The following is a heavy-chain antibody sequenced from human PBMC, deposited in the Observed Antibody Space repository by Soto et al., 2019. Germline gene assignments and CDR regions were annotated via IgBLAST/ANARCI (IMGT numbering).Heavy chain of an antibody. CDR2: ISGSGGST. V-gene: IGHV3-23*01. J-gene: IGHJ6*02. CDR3: AKDPFNMITFGGVIPYYYYYYGMDV. D-gene: IGHD3-16*02. CDR1: GFTFSSYA. Sequence: GGSLRLSCAASGFTFSSYAMSWVRQAPGKGLEWVSAISGSGGSTYYADSVKGRFAISRDNSKNTLYLQMNSLRAEDTAAYYCAKDPFNMITFGGVIPYYYYYYGMDVWGQGTTVTVSS.